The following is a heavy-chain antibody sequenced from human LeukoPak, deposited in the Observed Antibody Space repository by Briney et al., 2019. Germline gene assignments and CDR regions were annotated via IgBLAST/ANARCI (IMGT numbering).Heavy chain of an antibody. V-gene: IGHV3-7*03. J-gene: IGHJ4*02. D-gene: IGHD5-24*01. CDR2: IKEDGTET. CDR1: GFTFSSSS. CDR3: AKEGRSLQTY. Sequence: GGSLRLSCAASGFTFSSSSISWVRLAPGKGLEWVANIKEDGTETYYVDSVKGRFTISRDNAKNSLYLQMNSLRVEDTAVYYCAKEGRSLQTYWGQGTLVTVSS.